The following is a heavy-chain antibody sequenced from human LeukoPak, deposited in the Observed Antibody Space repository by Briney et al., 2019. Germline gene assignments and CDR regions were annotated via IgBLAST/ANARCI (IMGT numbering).Heavy chain of an antibody. CDR1: GFTFSSYW. Sequence: GGFLRLSCAASGFTFSSYWMNWVRQAPGKGLEWVANIKQDGSDKYYVDSVKGRFTISRDNAKNSLYLQVNSLRAEDTAVYFCARDLLGPFDIWGQGTMVTVSS. CDR3: ARDLLGPFDI. J-gene: IGHJ3*02. CDR2: IKQDGSDK. V-gene: IGHV3-7*04. D-gene: IGHD3-16*01.